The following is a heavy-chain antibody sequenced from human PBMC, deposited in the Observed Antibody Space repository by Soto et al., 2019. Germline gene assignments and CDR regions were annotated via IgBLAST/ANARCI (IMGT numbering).Heavy chain of an antibody. D-gene: IGHD3-10*01. CDR2: ISSNSDTI. J-gene: IGHJ4*02. CDR3: AKDMKWGGITTVHYFDS. CDR1: GFTADDYA. Sequence: EVQLVESGGGLVQPGRSLRLSCVASGFTADDYAMHWVRQAPGKGLEWVSGISSNSDTIDYADSVTRRFTISRDNDKNSLFLQMNSLRPEDTGLYYCAKDMKWGGITTVHYFDSWGQGTLVTVSS. V-gene: IGHV3-9*02.